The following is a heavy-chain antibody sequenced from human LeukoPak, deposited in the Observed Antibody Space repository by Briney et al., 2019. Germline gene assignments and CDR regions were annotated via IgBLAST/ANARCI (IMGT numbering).Heavy chain of an antibody. CDR1: GGSFSGYY. J-gene: IGHJ4*02. V-gene: IGHV4-34*01. CDR2: INHSGST. D-gene: IGHD3-10*01. Sequence: SETLSLTCAVYGGSFSGYYWSWIRQPPGKGLEWIGEINHSGSTNYNPSLKSRVTISVDTSKNQFSLKLSSVTAADTAVYYCARFPRFYGSGSYLNKGFDYWGQGTLVTVSS. CDR3: ARFPRFYGSGSYLNKGFDY.